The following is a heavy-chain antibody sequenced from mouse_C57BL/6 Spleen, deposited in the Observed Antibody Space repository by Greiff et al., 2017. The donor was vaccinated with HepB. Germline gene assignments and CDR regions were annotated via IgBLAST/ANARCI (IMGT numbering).Heavy chain of an antibody. D-gene: IGHD2-2*01. CDR2: IDPSDSYT. CDR3: ARLGLRRDGYYAMDY. J-gene: IGHJ4*01. CDR1: GYTFTSYW. V-gene: IGHV1-59*01. Sequence: QVHVKQSGAELVRPGTSVKLSCKASGYTFTSYWMHWVKQRPGQGLEWIGVIDPSDSYTNYNQKFKGKATLTVDTSSSTAYMQLSSLTSEDSAVYYCARLGLRRDGYYAMDYWGQGTSVTVSS.